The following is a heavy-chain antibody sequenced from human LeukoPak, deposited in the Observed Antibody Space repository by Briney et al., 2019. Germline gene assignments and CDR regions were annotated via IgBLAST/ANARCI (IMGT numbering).Heavy chain of an antibody. D-gene: IGHD2/OR15-2a*01. V-gene: IGHV4-61*01. Sequence: SETLSLTCSVSGGSVSSGTYYWSWIRQPPGKGLEWIGYIYHSGDSYYNPSLKSRVSMSIDTSKNQFYLKLSSVTAADTVVYYCAPYHSPVNFAYWGQGTLVTVSS. J-gene: IGHJ4*02. CDR1: GGSVSSGTYY. CDR2: IYHSGDS. CDR3: APYHSPVNFAY.